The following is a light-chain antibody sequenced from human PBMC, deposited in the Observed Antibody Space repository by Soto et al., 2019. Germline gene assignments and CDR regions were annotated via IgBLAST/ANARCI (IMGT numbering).Light chain of an antibody. J-gene: IGLJ1*01. Sequence: QSALTQPASVSGSPGQSITISCTASSSHIGSSNHVSWYQHHSGKAPKLIIYEGNKRPSGVSNRFSGSKSGKTASLTISGLQAEDEGTYYCCSYAGSSPLYVFGTGTKLTVL. CDR3: CSYAGSSPLYV. CDR2: EGN. CDR1: SSHIGSSNH. V-gene: IGLV2-23*01.